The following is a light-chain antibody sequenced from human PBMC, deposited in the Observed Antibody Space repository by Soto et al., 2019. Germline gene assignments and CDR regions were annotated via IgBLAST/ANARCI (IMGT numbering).Light chain of an antibody. V-gene: IGKV3-15*01. CDR1: QSVSNN. Sequence: EIVMTQSPATLSVSPEERATLSCRASQSVSNNLAWYQQKPGQAPRLLIFGASTTATGIPARFSDSGSGTEFPLSIRRLQSEDFAVSYGQQYNNWVFTFGPGTKVVIK. CDR2: GAS. J-gene: IGKJ3*01. CDR3: QQYNNWVFT.